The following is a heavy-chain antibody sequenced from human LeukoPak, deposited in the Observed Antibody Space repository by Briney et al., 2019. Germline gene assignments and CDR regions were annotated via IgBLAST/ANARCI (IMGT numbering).Heavy chain of an antibody. CDR1: GGTFSSYA. V-gene: IGHV1-69*05. J-gene: IGHJ6*03. D-gene: IGHD6-13*01. CDR2: IIPIFGTA. CDR3: ARGQQGAYYYYYMDV. Sequence: ASVKVSCKASGGTFSSYAISWVRQAPGQGLEWMGGIIPIFGTANYAQKFQGRVTITTDESTSTAYMELSSLRSEDTAVYYCARGQQGAYYYYYMDVWGKGTTVTVSS.